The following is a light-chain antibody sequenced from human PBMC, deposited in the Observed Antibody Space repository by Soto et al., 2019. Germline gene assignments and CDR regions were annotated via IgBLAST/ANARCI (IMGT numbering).Light chain of an antibody. CDR2: GAS. J-gene: IGKJ5*01. CDR1: QSVSSNY. CDR3: QQYAGPPTT. Sequence: IVLTQSPGTLSLSPGERATLSCRAGQSVSSNYLAWYQQKPGQAPRLLIYGASSRATGIPDKFSGSGSGTDFTLTISRLEPEDFAVYYCQQYAGPPTTFGQGTRLEI. V-gene: IGKV3-20*01.